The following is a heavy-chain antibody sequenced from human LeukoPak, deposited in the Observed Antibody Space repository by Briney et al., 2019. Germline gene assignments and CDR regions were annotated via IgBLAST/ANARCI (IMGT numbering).Heavy chain of an antibody. CDR1: GGTFSSYA. V-gene: IGHV1-69*04. Sequence: GASVKVSCKASGGTFSSYAISWVRQAPGQGIEWMGRIIPILGIANYAQKFQGRVTITADKSTSTAYMELSSLRSEDTAVYYCARDKVDTAMVNVPTHFDYWGQGTLVTVSS. J-gene: IGHJ4*02. D-gene: IGHD5-18*01. CDR2: IIPILGIA. CDR3: ARDKVDTAMVNVPTHFDY.